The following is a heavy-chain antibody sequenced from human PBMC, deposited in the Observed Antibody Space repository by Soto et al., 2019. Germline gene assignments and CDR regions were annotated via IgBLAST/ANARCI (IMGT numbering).Heavy chain of an antibody. CDR1: GGSIRSYC. CDR2: IYYSGST. J-gene: IGHJ4*02. V-gene: IGHV4-59*01. CDR3: ARVGVATIFDY. Sequence: PSETLSLTCTVSGGSIRSYCWTWIRQPPGKGLEWIGYIYYSGSTNYNPSLKSRVTISVDTSKNQFSLKLSSVTAADTAVYYCARVGVATIFDYWGQGTLVTVSS. D-gene: IGHD5-12*01.